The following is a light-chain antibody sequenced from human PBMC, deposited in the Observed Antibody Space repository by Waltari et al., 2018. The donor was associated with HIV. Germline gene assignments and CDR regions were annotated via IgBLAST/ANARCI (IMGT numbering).Light chain of an antibody. Sequence: SYELTQPPSVSVSPGQTASITCSGDKLGDKYARWYQQKPGQSPVLVIYQDSKRPSGVPERFSGSNSGNTATLTISGTQAMDEADYYCQAWDSSTVVVFGGGTKLTVL. CDR3: QAWDSSTVVV. CDR1: KLGDKY. CDR2: QDS. V-gene: IGLV3-1*01. J-gene: IGLJ2*01.